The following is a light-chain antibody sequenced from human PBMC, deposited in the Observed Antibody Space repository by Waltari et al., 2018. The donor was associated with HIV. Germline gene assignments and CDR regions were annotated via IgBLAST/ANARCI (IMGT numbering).Light chain of an antibody. Sequence: YVLTQAPSLSVAPGQTARITCGGNKIGTKSVHWYQQKPGQAPVLVVYDDSDRPSGIPELFSGSNARNTATLTISGVEAGDEADYYCQVWDNNSEPNVAFGGGTKLTV. J-gene: IGLJ2*01. CDR2: DDS. V-gene: IGLV3-21*02. CDR1: KIGTKS. CDR3: QVWDNNSEPNVA.